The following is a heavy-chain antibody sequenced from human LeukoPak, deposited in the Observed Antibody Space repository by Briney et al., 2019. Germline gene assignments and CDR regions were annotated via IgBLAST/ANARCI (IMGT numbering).Heavy chain of an antibody. D-gene: IGHD3-22*01. J-gene: IGHJ3*02. CDR2: INPNSGGT. V-gene: IGHV1-2*02. CDR1: GYTFTGYY. CDR3: ARDQRVRDAFDI. Sequence: ASVKVSCKASGYTFTGYYTHWVRQAPGQGLEWMGWINPNSGGTNYAQKFQGRVTMTRDTSISTAYMELSRLRSDDTAVYYCARDQRVRDAFDIWGQGTMVTVSS.